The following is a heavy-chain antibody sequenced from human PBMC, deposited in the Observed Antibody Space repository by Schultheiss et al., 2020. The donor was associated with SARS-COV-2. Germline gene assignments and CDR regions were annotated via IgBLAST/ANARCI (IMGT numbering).Heavy chain of an antibody. Sequence: SVKVSCKASGGTFSSYAISWVRQAPGQGLEWMGGIIPIFGTANYAQKFQGRVTITADESTSTAYMELSSLRSEDTAVYYCARGSGYYDSSGYYYPYWGQGTLVTVSS. J-gene: IGHJ4*02. CDR2: IIPIFGTA. V-gene: IGHV1-69*13. CDR1: GGTFSSYA. CDR3: ARGSGYYDSSGYYYPY. D-gene: IGHD3-22*01.